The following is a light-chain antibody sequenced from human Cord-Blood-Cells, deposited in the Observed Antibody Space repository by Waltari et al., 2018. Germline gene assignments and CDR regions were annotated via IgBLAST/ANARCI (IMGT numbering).Light chain of an antibody. V-gene: IGKV1-5*03. CDR3: QQYNSYPYT. CDR1: QSISSR. Sequence: DIQMTQSPSTLSASVGDRVTITCRASQSISSRLAWYQQKPGKAPKLLIYKAYSLESGVPSRFSGSGSGTEFTLTISSLQPDDFATYYCQQYNSYPYTFGQGTKLEIK. J-gene: IGKJ2*01. CDR2: KAY.